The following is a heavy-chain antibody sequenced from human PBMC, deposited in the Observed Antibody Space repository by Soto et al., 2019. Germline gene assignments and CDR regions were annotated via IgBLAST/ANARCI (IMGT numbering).Heavy chain of an antibody. CDR3: ARLDYYDSSGYYYYYGMDV. J-gene: IGHJ6*02. D-gene: IGHD3-22*01. Sequence: SETLSLTCTVSGGSISSYYWSWIRQPPGKGLEWIGYIYYSGSTNYNPSLKSRVTISVDTSKNQFSLKLSSVTAADTAVYYCARLDYYDSSGYYYYYGMDVWGQGTTVTVS. V-gene: IGHV4-59*12. CDR1: GGSISSYY. CDR2: IYYSGST.